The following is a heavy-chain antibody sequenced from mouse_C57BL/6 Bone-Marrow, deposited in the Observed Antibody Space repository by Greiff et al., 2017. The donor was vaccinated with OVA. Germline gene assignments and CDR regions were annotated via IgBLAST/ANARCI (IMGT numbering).Heavy chain of an antibody. CDR3: AREGYDQFAFAY. D-gene: IGHD2-2*01. V-gene: IGHV5-4*01. CDR1: GFTFSSYA. Sequence: EVQVVESGGGLVKPGGSLKLSCAASGFTFSSYAMSWVRQTPEKRLEWVATISDGGSYTYYPDNVKGRFTISRDNAKNNLYLQMSHLKSEDTAIYYCAREGYDQFAFAYWGQGTLVTVSA. J-gene: IGHJ3*01. CDR2: ISDGGSYT.